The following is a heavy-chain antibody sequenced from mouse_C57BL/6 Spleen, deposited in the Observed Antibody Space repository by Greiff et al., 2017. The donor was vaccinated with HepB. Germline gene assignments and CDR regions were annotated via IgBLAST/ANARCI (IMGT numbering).Heavy chain of an antibody. CDR1: GYTFTSYW. Sequence: VQLQQPGAELVKPGASVKVSCKASGYTFTSYWMHWVKQRPGQGLEWIGRIHPSDSDTNYNQKFKGKATLSADKSSSTAYMQLSSLTSADSAVYYCSETNDKGYWGQGTTVTVSS. J-gene: IGHJ4*01. CDR2: IHPSDSDT. D-gene: IGHD1-3*01. V-gene: IGHV1-74*01. CDR3: SETNDKGY.